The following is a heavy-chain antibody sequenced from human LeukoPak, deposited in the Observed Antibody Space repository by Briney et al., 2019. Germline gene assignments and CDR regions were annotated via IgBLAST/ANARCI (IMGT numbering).Heavy chain of an antibody. J-gene: IGHJ4*02. Sequence: GGSLRLSCAASGFTFSSYSMNWVRQAPGKGLEWVSSISSSSSYIYYADSVKGRFTISRDNAKNSLYLQMNSLRAEDTAVYYCARGRSGSYSSDYWGQGTLVTVSS. D-gene: IGHD3-10*01. CDR1: GFTFSSYS. CDR3: ARGRSGSYSSDY. CDR2: ISSSSSYI. V-gene: IGHV3-21*01.